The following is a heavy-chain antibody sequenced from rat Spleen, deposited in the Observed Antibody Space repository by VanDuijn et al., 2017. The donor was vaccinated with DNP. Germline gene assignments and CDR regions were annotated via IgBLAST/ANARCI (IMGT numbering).Heavy chain of an antibody. CDR1: GFTFNNYW. CDR3: IQRTTYG. J-gene: IGHJ2*01. CDR2: LTTTGDSM. D-gene: IGHD1-11*01. Sequence: EVQLVESGGDLVQPGRSLKLSCVASGFTFNNYWMTWIRQVPGKGLEWVASLTTTGDSMYYPDSVKGRFTISRDNAKSTLYLQMDSLRSEDTATYYCIQRTTYGWGQGVMVTVSS. V-gene: IGHV5-31*01.